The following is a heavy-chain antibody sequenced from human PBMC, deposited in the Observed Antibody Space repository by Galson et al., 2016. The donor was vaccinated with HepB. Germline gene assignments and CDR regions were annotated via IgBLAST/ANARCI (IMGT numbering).Heavy chain of an antibody. J-gene: IGHJ6*02. Sequence: SVKASCKASGYTFTNYGISWVRQAPGHGLEWMGWISADKGHTTYAQKLQGRVSMTTDTATSTVYMELRSLRSDDTAVYYCARNVVIVSTFRGAYYYYGMDVWGQGTTVTVSS. D-gene: IGHD5/OR15-5a*01. V-gene: IGHV1-18*04. CDR3: ARNVVIVSTFRGAYYYYGMDV. CDR1: GYTFTNYG. CDR2: ISADKGHT.